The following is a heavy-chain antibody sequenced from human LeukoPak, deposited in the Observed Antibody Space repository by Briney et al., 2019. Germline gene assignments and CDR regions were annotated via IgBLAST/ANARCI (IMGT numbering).Heavy chain of an antibody. CDR3: ARGEQQLTFDY. CDR2: IYYSGST. D-gene: IGHD6-13*01. Sequence: SETLSLTCTVSGDSITSNSFYWGWIRQPPGKGLEWIGYIYYSGSTNYNPSLKSRVTISVDTSKNQFSLKLSSVTAADTAVYYCARGEQQLTFDYWGQGTLVTVSS. V-gene: IGHV4-61*05. CDR1: GDSITSNSFY. J-gene: IGHJ4*02.